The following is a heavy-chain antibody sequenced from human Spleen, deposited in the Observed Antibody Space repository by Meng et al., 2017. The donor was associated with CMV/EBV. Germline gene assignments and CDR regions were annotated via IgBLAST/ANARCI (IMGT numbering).Heavy chain of an antibody. CDR3: ARDDGY. Sequence: SETLSLTCTVSGGSINYYHWSWIRQPPGKGLEWIGYIYYSGSTNYNPSLKSRVTISVDTSKNQFSLKLSSVTAADTAVYYCARDDGYWGQGTLVTVSS. CDR2: IYYSGST. V-gene: IGHV4-59*01. D-gene: IGHD5-24*01. CDR1: GGSINYYH. J-gene: IGHJ4*02.